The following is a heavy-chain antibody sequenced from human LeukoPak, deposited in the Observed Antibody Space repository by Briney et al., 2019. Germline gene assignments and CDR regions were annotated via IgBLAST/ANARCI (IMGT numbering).Heavy chain of an antibody. Sequence: PGGSLRLSCAASGFIFSNYGMTWVRQAPGKGLEWVSLIYGDGSTYYADSVKGRFTISRDNSKNTLYLQMNSLRADDTAVYYCARERIYYGSGRDLTDARLYYYYGMDVWGRGTTVTVSS. J-gene: IGHJ6*02. CDR3: ARERIYYGSGRDLTDARLYYYYGMDV. D-gene: IGHD3-10*01. V-gene: IGHV3-53*01. CDR1: GFIFSNYG. CDR2: IYGDGST.